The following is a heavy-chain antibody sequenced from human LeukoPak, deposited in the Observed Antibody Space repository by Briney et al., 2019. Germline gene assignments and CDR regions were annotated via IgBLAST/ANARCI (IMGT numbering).Heavy chain of an antibody. J-gene: IGHJ4*02. V-gene: IGHV3-23*01. CDR3: TKGDGGWYPIDS. Sequence: PGASLRLSCAASGFTFKEYGMSWVRQAPGQGLDWVSTINDNGANTHYADSVKGRFTISRDSSKNTLFLQMNSLRADDTARYYCTKGDGGWYPIDSWGQGTLIIVSS. CDR1: GFTFKEYG. D-gene: IGHD6-19*01. CDR2: INDNGANT.